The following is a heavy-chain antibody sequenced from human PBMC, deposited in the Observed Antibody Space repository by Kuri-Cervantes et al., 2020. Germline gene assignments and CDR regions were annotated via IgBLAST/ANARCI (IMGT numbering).Heavy chain of an antibody. CDR2: ISSSGSTI. V-gene: IGHV3-11*01. Sequence: GESLKISCAASGFTFSDYYMSWIRQAPGKGLEWVSYISSSGSTIYYADSVKGRFTISRDNAKNSLYLQMNSLRAEDTAVYYCARAESPSGLGLYYFDYWGQGTLVTVSS. D-gene: IGHD6-25*01. J-gene: IGHJ4*02. CDR3: ARAESPSGLGLYYFDY. CDR1: GFTFSDYY.